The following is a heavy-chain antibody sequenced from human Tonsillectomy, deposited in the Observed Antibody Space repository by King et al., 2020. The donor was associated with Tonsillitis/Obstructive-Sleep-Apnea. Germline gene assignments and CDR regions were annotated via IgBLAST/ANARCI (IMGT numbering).Heavy chain of an antibody. CDR3: HAPYYPNDH. CDR2: ISNSGTTI. D-gene: IGHD2-21*01. J-gene: IGHJ4*02. CDR1: GFTFSTYE. V-gene: IGHV3-48*03. Sequence: VQLVESGGGLVQPGGSLRLSCTASGFTFSTYEMNWVRQAPGKGLEWVSYISNSGTTIYYADSVKDRFTISRDNAENSLSLQMNNLRAEDTDVYYCHAPYYPNDHWGQGTLVTVSS.